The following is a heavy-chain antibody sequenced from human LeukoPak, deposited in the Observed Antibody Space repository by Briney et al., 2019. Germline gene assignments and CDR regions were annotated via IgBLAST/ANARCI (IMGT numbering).Heavy chain of an antibody. CDR1: GYTFTSYG. CDR2: VSAYNGNT. V-gene: IGHV1-18*01. CDR3: ARDGPGVETGGPQQTWFDP. J-gene: IGHJ5*02. D-gene: IGHD6-13*01. Sequence: ASVKVSCKASGYTFTSYGFSWVRQAPGQGLEWMGWVSAYNGNTNYAQKFQGRVTLTTDTSTSTAYMELRSLTSDDTAVYYCARDGPGVETGGPQQTWFDPWGQGPLVTVSS.